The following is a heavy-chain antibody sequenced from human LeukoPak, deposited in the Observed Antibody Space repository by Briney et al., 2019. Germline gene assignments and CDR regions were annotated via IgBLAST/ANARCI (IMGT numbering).Heavy chain of an antibody. CDR2: IIPILGIA. CDR1: GGTFGSYA. J-gene: IGHJ3*02. V-gene: IGHV1-69*04. CDR3: ARVHSYHRAGGAFDI. Sequence: SVKVSCKASGGTFGSYAISWVRQAPGQGLEWMGRIIPILGIANYAQKFQGRVTITADKSTSTAYMELSSLRSEDTAVYYCARVHSYHRAGGAFDIWGQGTVVTVSS. D-gene: IGHD6-13*01.